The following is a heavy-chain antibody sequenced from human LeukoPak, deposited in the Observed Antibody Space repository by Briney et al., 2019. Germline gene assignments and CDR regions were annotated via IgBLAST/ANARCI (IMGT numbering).Heavy chain of an antibody. V-gene: IGHV3-15*01. J-gene: IGHJ4*02. CDR3: TTSPKTYYDTLTGYFSVDY. D-gene: IGHD3-9*01. CDR1: GLTFNDAW. Sequence: GGSLRLSCAASGLTFNDAWMNWVRQAPGKGLEWVGHIKTKTDGGTTDYASPVKGRFTISRDDSKNTLYLQMNSLKTEDTAVYYCTTSPKTYYDTLTGYFSVDYWGQGTLVTVSS. CDR2: IKTKTDGGTT.